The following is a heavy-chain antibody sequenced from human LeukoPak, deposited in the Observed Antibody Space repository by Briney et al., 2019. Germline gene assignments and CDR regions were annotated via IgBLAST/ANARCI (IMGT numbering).Heavy chain of an antibody. V-gene: IGHV1-18*04. CDR2: ISAYNGNT. CDR1: GYTFTGYY. J-gene: IGHJ4*02. Sequence: ASVKVSCKASGYTFTGYYMHWVRQAPGQGLEWMGWISAYNGNTNYAQKLQGRVTMTTDTSTSTAYMELRSLRSDDTAVYYCARGSSSWLYYFDYWGQGTLVTVSS. D-gene: IGHD6-13*01. CDR3: ARGSSSWLYYFDY.